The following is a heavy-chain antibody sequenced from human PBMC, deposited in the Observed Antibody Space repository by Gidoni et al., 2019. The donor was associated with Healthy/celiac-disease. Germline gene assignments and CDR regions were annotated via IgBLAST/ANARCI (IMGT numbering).Heavy chain of an antibody. CDR2: ISGSGGST. D-gene: IGHD3-10*01. V-gene: IGHV3-23*01. Sequence: EVQRLESGGGLVQPGGSLRLSCAASGFTFSSYAMSWVGQAPGKGLEWVSAISGSGGSTYYADSVKGRFTISRDNSKNTLYLQMNSLRAEDTAVYYCSPSDVSYYFDYWGQGTLVTVSS. CDR1: GFTFSSYA. J-gene: IGHJ4*02. CDR3: SPSDVSYYFDY.